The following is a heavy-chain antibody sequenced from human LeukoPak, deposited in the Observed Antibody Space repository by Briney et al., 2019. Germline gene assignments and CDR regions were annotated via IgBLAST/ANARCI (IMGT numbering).Heavy chain of an antibody. V-gene: IGHV3-74*01. J-gene: IGHJ4*02. CDR2: IKTDGSIT. Sequence: TGGSLRLSCAASGFTFTKYWMSWVRQAPGKGPVWVSRIKTDGSITDYADSVKGRFTISRDNAKNTLYLQMNSLRAEDTAVYYCARDLELVTGIAAAGNFDYWGQGTLVTVSS. CDR3: ARDLELVTGIAAAGNFDY. CDR1: GFTFTKYW. D-gene: IGHD6-13*01.